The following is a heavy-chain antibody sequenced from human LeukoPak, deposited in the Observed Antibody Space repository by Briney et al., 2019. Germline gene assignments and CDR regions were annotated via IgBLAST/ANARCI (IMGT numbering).Heavy chain of an antibody. D-gene: IGHD4-17*01. J-gene: IGHJ3*02. CDR3: ARGREDYGDYVSKTGAFDI. CDR2: IYYSGST. Sequence: SETLSLTCTASGGSISSYYWSWIRQPPGKGLEWIGYIYYSGSTNYNPSLKSRVTISEDTSKNQFSLKLSSVTAADTAVYYCARGREDYGDYVSKTGAFDIWGQGTMVTVSS. V-gene: IGHV4-59*01. CDR1: GGSISSYY.